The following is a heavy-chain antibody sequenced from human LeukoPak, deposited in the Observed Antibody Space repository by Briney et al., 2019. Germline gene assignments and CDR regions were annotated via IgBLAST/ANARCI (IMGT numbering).Heavy chain of an antibody. D-gene: IGHD3-22*01. J-gene: IGHJ4*02. CDR3: ASLHYYDSSGYGYYFDY. Sequence: SETLSLTCTVSGGSISSSSYYWGWIRQPPGKGLEWIGSIYYSGSTYYNPSLKSRVTISVDTSKNQFSLKLSSVTAADTAVYYCASLHYYDSSGYGYYFDYWGQGTLVTVSS. CDR1: GGSISSSSYY. CDR2: IYYSGST. V-gene: IGHV4-39*01.